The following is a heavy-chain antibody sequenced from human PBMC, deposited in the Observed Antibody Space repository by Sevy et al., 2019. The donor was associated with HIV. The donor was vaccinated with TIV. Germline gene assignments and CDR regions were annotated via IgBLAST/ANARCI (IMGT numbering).Heavy chain of an antibody. CDR3: ARAAYYCSTTSCYIDY. CDR2: ISSSSSYI. CDR1: GFTLSTYT. D-gene: IGHD2-2*02. Sequence: GGSLRLSCPASGFTLSTYTMNWVRQAPGKGLEWVSSISSSSSYIYYSDSVKGRFTISRDNAKNSLYLQMNSLRVEDTAVYYCARAAYYCSTTSCYIDYWGQGTLVTVSS. V-gene: IGHV3-21*01. J-gene: IGHJ4*02.